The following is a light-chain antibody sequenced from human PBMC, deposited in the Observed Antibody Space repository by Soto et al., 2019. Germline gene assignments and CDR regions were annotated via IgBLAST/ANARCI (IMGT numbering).Light chain of an antibody. CDR3: QKYNSGPPVT. V-gene: IGKV1-27*01. J-gene: IGKJ3*01. CDR1: QGISNY. Sequence: DIQMTQSPSSLSASVGDSVTITCRASQGISNYLAWYQQKPGQVPKLLIYAASTLQSGVPSRFSGSGSGTDFTLTISSLQPEDVGSYYCQKYNSGPPVTFGPGTKVDIK. CDR2: AAS.